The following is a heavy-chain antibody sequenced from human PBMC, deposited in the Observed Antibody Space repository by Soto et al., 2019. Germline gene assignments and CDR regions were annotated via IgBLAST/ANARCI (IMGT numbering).Heavy chain of an antibody. Sequence: GGSLRLSCVASTFNLTKYSMNWVRLAPGKGLEWVSFISSSGSHMYYADSVTGRFTIARDNAKNSLFLQMDSLRAEDTAVYYCARDWGDGYNIDAFDIWGQGTMVTVSS. V-gene: IGHV3-21*01. D-gene: IGHD5-12*01. CDR3: ARDWGDGYNIDAFDI. J-gene: IGHJ3*02. CDR1: TFNLTKYS. CDR2: ISSSGSHM.